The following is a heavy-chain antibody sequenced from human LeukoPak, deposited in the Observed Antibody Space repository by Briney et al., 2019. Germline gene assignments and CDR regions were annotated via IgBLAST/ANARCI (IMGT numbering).Heavy chain of an antibody. J-gene: IGHJ4*02. CDR3: ARDCPNYDSSGCYFDY. V-gene: IGHV1-69*04. CDR2: IIPILGIA. CDR1: GGTFSSYT. D-gene: IGHD3-22*01. Sequence: SVKVSCKASGGTFSSYTISWVRQAPGQGLEWMGRIIPILGIANYAQKFQGRVTITADKSTSTAYMELSSLRSEDTAVYYCARDCPNYDSSGCYFDYWGQGTLVTVSS.